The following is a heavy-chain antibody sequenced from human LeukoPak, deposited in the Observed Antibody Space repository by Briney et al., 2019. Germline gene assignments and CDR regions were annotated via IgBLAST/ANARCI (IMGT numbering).Heavy chain of an antibody. V-gene: IGHV1-18*01. CDR2: ISAYNGNT. Sequence: ASVKVSCKASGYTFTSYGISWVRQAPGQGLEWMGWISAYNGNTNYAQKLQGRVTMTTDTSTSTAYMELRSLRSDDTAVYYCARQSYYDSSGYLDYWGQGTLVTVSS. D-gene: IGHD3-22*01. J-gene: IGHJ4*02. CDR3: ARQSYYDSSGYLDY. CDR1: GYTFTSYG.